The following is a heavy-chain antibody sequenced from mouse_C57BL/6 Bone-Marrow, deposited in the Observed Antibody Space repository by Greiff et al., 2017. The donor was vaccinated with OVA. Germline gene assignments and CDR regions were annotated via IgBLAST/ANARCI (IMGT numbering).Heavy chain of an antibody. J-gene: IGHJ4*01. CDR3: ARTPAYYSNYDCAMDY. CDR2: IDPSDSYT. D-gene: IGHD2-5*01. CDR1: GYTFTSYW. V-gene: IGHV1-69*01. Sequence: VQLQQPGAELVMPGASVKLSCKASGYTFTSYWMHWVKQRPGQGLEWIGEIDPSDSYTNYNQKFKGKSTLTVDKSSSTAYMQLSSLTSEDSAVYCCARTPAYYSNYDCAMDYWGQGTSVTVSS.